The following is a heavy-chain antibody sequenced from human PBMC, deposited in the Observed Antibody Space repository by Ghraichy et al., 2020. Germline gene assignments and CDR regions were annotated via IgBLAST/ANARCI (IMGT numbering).Heavy chain of an antibody. J-gene: IGHJ5*02. CDR2: INHSGST. Sequence: SQTLSLTCAVYGGSFSGYYWSWIRQPPGKGLEWIGEINHSGSTNYNPSLKSRVTISVDTSKNQFSLKLSSVTAADTAVYYCARSRGSSWFLQRNWFDPWGQGTLVTVSS. CDR3: ARSRGSSWFLQRNWFDP. D-gene: IGHD6-13*01. CDR1: GGSFSGYY. V-gene: IGHV4-34*01.